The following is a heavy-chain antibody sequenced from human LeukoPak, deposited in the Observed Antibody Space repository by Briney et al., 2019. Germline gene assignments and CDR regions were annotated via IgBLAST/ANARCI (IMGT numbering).Heavy chain of an antibody. CDR3: ARHSNSWFDP. V-gene: IGHV4-39*01. CDR2: IYYSGST. J-gene: IGHJ5*02. D-gene: IGHD2/OR15-2a*01. Sequence: SETLSLTCTVSGGSISSSSYYWGWIRQPPGKGLEWIGSIYYSGSTYYNPSLKSRVTISVDTSKNQFSLKLSSVTAADTAVYYCARHSNSWFDPWGQGTLVTVS. CDR1: GGSISSSSYY.